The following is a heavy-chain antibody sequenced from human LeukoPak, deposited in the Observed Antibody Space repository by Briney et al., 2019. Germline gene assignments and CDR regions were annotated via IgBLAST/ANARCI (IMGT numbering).Heavy chain of an antibody. Sequence: PGGSLRLSCAASGFTFSSYSMNWVRQAPGKGLEWVSSISSSSSYIYYADSVKGRFTISRDNAKNSLYLQMNSLRAEDTAVYYCARETMVRGVMVYWGQGTLVTVSS. D-gene: IGHD3-10*01. J-gene: IGHJ4*02. V-gene: IGHV3-21*01. CDR2: ISSSSSYI. CDR3: ARETMVRGVMVY. CDR1: GFTFSSYS.